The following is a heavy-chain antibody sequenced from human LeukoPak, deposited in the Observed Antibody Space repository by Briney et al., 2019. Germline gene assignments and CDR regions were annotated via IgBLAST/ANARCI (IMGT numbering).Heavy chain of an antibody. V-gene: IGHV3-20*04. Sequence: PGGSLRLSCAASGFTFDDHGMSWVRQAPGKGLEWVSGINWNGCSTGYADPVRGRFTISRDNAKNSLYLQMNSLRAEDTALYYCAREQSYSEEIVVVNPPFDYWGQGTLVTVSS. CDR1: GFTFDDHG. CDR2: INWNGCST. D-gene: IGHD2-21*01. CDR3: AREQSYSEEIVVVNPPFDY. J-gene: IGHJ4*02.